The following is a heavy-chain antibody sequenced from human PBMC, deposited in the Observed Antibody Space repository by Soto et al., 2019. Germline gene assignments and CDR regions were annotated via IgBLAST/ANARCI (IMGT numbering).Heavy chain of an antibody. CDR3: ARDPLTTFDP. D-gene: IGHD4-17*01. V-gene: IGHV1-69*13. CDR2: IIPIFGTA. Sequence: ASVKVSCKASGVTFSSYAISWVRQAPGQGLEWMGGIIPIFGTANYAQKFQGRVTITADESTSTAYMELRSLRSDDTAVYYCARDPLTTFDPWGQGTLVTVSS. CDR1: GVTFSSYA. J-gene: IGHJ5*02.